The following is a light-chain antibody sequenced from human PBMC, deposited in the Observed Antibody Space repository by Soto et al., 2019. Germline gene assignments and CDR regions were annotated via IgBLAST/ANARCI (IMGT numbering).Light chain of an antibody. Sequence: VITQPPVSLSVTPGQPASISCKSSQSLLHSDGKTYLYWYQQKPGQAPRLLIYGASTRATGIPARFSGSGSGTEFTLTISSLQSEDFAVYYCQQYTNGTPITFGQGTRLETK. CDR2: GAS. CDR1: QSLLHSDGKTY. CDR3: QQYTNGTPIT. V-gene: IGKV3-15*01. J-gene: IGKJ5*01.